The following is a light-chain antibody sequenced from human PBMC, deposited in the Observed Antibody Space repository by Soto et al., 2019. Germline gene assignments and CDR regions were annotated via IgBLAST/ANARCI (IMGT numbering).Light chain of an antibody. Sequence: VMTQSPPTLSVSPGERVTLSCRASQSPSSKVAWYQQKPGQAPRLLDYGAVTRPTGVPARFSGSESGTEFTLTITSLQSEDFAVYYCQNYNNWPPIAFGQGTRLEIK. J-gene: IGKJ5*01. CDR3: QNYNNWPPIA. V-gene: IGKV3-15*01. CDR1: QSPSSK. CDR2: GAV.